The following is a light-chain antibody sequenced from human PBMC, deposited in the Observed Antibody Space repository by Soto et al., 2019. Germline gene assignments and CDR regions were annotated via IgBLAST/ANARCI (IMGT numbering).Light chain of an antibody. Sequence: QSVLTQPPSASGTPGQRVTISCSGSTSNIGSNTVSWYQQLPGTAPKLLIYSNNQRPSGVPDRFSGSKSGTSASLAISGLQSEDEDDYYCAAWDDSLSGYVFGTGTKVTVL. V-gene: IGLV1-44*01. CDR1: TSNIGSNT. CDR3: AAWDDSLSGYV. CDR2: SNN. J-gene: IGLJ1*01.